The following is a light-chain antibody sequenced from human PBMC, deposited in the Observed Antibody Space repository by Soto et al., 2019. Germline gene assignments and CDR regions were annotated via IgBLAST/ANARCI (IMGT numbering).Light chain of an antibody. J-gene: IGKJ5*01. CDR2: AAV. Sequence: CRANESISVYLNWYQKKPGKAPKLLIQAAVNLEDGVPSRFRGSGSGTDFTLSIISLQAENFATYYCQQSYSTPITFGQGTRLEIK. CDR3: QQSYSTPIT. V-gene: IGKV1-39*01. CDR1: ESISVY.